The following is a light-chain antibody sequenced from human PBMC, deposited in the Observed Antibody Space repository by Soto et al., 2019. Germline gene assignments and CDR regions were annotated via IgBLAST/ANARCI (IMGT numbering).Light chain of an antibody. V-gene: IGKV1D-16*01. CDR3: QQYNSYPLP. CDR1: QAIGSW. J-gene: IGKJ4*01. CDR2: DAS. Sequence: DIQMTQSPSSLSASVGDRVTITCRASQAIGSWLAWYQQKPGKAPTSLIYDASNLQTEVPSRLSGSGSGTDFTLTISRLQPEDSATYYCQQYNSYPLPFGGGTIVEIK.